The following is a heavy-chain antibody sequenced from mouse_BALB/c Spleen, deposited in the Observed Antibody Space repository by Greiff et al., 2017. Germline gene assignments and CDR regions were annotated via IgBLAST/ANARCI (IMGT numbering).Heavy chain of an antibody. Sequence: QVQLKESGPGLVAPSQSLSITCTVSGFSLTGYGVNWVRQPPGKGLEWLGMIWGDGSTDYNSALKSRLSISKDDSKSQVFLKMNSLQTDDTARYYCARDDYYGDFDYWGQGTTLTVSS. CDR1: GFSLTGYG. CDR3: ARDDYYGDFDY. J-gene: IGHJ2*01. CDR2: IWGDGST. D-gene: IGHD1-1*01. V-gene: IGHV2-6-7*01.